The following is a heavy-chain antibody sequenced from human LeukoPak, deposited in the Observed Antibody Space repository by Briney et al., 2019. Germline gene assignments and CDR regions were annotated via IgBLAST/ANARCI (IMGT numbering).Heavy chain of an antibody. V-gene: IGHV4-39*01. Sequence: SETLSLTCTVSGGSISSSTYFWGWIRQPPGKGLEWIGSIYYSGYTYYNPSLNSRVTISVDTSNNQFSLRLSSVTAADTAVYYCASSGEYCSGASCSVNWFDPWGQGTLVTVSS. J-gene: IGHJ5*02. D-gene: IGHD2-15*01. CDR3: ASSGEYCSGASCSVNWFDP. CDR1: GGSISSSTYF. CDR2: IYYSGYT.